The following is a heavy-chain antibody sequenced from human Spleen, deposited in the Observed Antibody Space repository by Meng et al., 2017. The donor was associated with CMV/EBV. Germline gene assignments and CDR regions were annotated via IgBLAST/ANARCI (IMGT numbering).Heavy chain of an antibody. Sequence: GSLRLSCTVSGGSVSSDSYYWSWIRQTPGKGLEWIGYVYIYHSGSTNYNPSLKSRVTISLDTSRNEFSLRLSSVTAADTAVYYCARSVTGDISYYYFDYWGQGRLVTVSS. CDR3: ARSVTGDISYYYFDY. J-gene: IGHJ4*02. D-gene: IGHD1-26*01. CDR2: IYHSGST. V-gene: IGHV4-61*01. CDR1: GGSVSSDSYY.